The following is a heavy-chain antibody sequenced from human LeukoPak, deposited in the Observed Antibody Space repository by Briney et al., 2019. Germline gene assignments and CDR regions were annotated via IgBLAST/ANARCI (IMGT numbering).Heavy chain of an antibody. Sequence: GASVKVPCKASRGTFSTYAISWVRQAPGQGLERMGGLIPIFGTANYAQKFQGRVTITADESTSTAYMELSSLRSEDTAVYYCARGQLWLKNLDYWGQGTLVTVSS. J-gene: IGHJ4*02. D-gene: IGHD5-18*01. V-gene: IGHV1-69*13. CDR2: LIPIFGTA. CDR1: RGTFSTYA. CDR3: ARGQLWLKNLDY.